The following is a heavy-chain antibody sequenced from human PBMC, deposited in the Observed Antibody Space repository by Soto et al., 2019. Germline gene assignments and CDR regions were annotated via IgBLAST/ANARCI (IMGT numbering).Heavy chain of an antibody. CDR3: ARAIGWFGELLGGYYFDY. CDR2: ISSGGEYI. J-gene: IGHJ4*02. D-gene: IGHD3-10*01. Sequence: EMHLVESGGGLVKPGGSLRLSCAASGFTFSAYGMNWVRQAPGKGPERGSSISSGGEYIYYTDSMKGRLTISRDNARNSLYLQLTSLRAEDTAVYYCARAIGWFGELLGGYYFDYWGQGTLVTVSS. V-gene: IGHV3-21*04. CDR1: GFTFSAYG.